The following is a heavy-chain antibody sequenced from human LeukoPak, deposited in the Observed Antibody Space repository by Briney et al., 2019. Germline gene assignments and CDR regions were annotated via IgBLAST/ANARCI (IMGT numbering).Heavy chain of an antibody. V-gene: IGHV4-34*01. CDR1: DGSFSGYY. Sequence: SETLSLTCAVYDGSFSGYYWSWIRQPPGKGLEWIGEINHSGSTNYNPSLKSRVTISVDTSKNQFSLKLSSVTAADTAVYYYARGGVRYFDWLLSGYYFDYWGQGTLVTVSS. CDR3: ARGGVRYFDWLLSGYYFDY. D-gene: IGHD3-9*01. CDR2: INHSGST. J-gene: IGHJ4*02.